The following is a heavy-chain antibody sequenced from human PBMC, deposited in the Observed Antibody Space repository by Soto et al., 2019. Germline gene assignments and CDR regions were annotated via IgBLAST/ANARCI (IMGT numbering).Heavy chain of an antibody. Sequence: PGGSLRLSCAASGFTFSSYSMNWVRQAPGKGLEWVSYISSSSSTIYYADSVKGRFTISRDNAKNSLYLQMNSLRAEDTAVYYCAKDSYGDYETFDYWGQGTLVTVSS. J-gene: IGHJ4*02. CDR2: ISSSSSTI. V-gene: IGHV3-48*01. CDR1: GFTFSSYS. CDR3: AKDSYGDYETFDY. D-gene: IGHD4-17*01.